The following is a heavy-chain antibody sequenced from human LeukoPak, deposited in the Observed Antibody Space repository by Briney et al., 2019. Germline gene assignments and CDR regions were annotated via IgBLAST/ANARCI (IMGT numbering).Heavy chain of an antibody. J-gene: IGHJ6*03. V-gene: IGHV3-20*04. CDR1: GFTFDDYG. CDR3: ARVGGSGKFSDYYYYMDV. Sequence: GGSLRLSCAASGFTFDDYGMSWVRQAPGKGLEWVSGINWNGGSTGYADSVKGRFTISRDNAKNSLYLQMNSLRAEDTALYYCARVGGSGKFSDYYYYMDVWGKGTTVTVSS. CDR2: INWNGGST. D-gene: IGHD3-10*01.